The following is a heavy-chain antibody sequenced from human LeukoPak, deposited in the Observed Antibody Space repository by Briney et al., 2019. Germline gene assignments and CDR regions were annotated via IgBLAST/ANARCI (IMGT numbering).Heavy chain of an antibody. CDR1: GFTFSSYV. CDR2: ISGSGGST. CDR3: AKREVAEYYFDY. V-gene: IGHV3-23*01. D-gene: IGHD2-15*01. Sequence: GGSLRLSCAASGFTFSSYVMSWVRQAPGKGLEWVSTISGSGGSTYYADSVKGRFTISRDNSKNTLCLQMNSLRAEDTAVYYCAKREVAEYYFDYWGQGTLVTVSS. J-gene: IGHJ4*02.